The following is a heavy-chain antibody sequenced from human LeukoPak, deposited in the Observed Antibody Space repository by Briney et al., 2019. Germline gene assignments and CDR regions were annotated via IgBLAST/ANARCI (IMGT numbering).Heavy chain of an antibody. CDR3: ARDRWFGQVHLDS. CDR2: IYYSGST. D-gene: IGHD3-10*01. V-gene: IGHV4-31*03. J-gene: IGHJ5*01. CDR1: GGSISSGGYY. Sequence: SETLSLTCTVFGGSISSGGYYWSWIRQHPGKGLEWIGYIYYSGSTYYNPSLKSRVTISVDTSKNQFSLKLSSVTAADTAVYFCARDRWFGQVHLDSWGQGVLVTVSS.